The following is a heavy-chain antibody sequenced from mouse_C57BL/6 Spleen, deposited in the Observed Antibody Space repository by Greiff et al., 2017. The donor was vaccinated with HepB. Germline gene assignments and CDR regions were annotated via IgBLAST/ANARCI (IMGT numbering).Heavy chain of an antibody. CDR1: GYAFSSYW. D-gene: IGHD3-3*01. CDR2: IYPGDGDT. Sequence: VMLVESGAELVKPGASVKISCKASGYAFSSYWMNWVKQRPGKGLEWIGQIYPGDGDTNYNGKFKGKATLTADKSSSTAYMQLSSLTSEDSAVYFCARGGDFYFDYWGQGTTLTVSS. V-gene: IGHV1-80*01. J-gene: IGHJ2*01. CDR3: ARGGDFYFDY.